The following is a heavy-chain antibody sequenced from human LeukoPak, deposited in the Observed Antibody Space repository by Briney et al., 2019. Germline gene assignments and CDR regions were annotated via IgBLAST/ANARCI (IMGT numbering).Heavy chain of an antibody. CDR2: ISSSSSYI. V-gene: IGHV3-21*01. J-gene: IGHJ4*02. CDR3: ARDRVAALLEYYFDY. Sequence: GGSLRLSCAASGFTFSSYSMNWVRQAPGKGLEWVSSISSSSSYIYYADSVKGRFTISRDNAKNSLYLQMNSLRAEDTAVYYCARDRVAALLEYYFDYWGQGTLVTVSS. CDR1: GFTFSSYS. D-gene: IGHD3-3*01.